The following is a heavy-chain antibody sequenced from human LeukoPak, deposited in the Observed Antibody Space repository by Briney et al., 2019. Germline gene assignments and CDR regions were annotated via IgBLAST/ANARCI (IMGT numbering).Heavy chain of an antibody. CDR2: IYYSGST. J-gene: IGHJ4*02. V-gene: IGHV4-59*01. Sequence: SETLSLTCAVSGGSISSYYWSWIRQPPGKGLEWIGYIYYSGSTNYNPSLKSRVTISVDTSKNQFSLKLSSVTAADTAVYYCASYSYYYDSSGYFDYWGQGTLVTVSS. CDR1: GGSISSYY. D-gene: IGHD3-22*01. CDR3: ASYSYYYDSSGYFDY.